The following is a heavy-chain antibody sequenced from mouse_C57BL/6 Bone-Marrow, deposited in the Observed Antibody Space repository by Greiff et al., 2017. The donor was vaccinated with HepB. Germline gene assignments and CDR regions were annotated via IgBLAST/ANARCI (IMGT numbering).Heavy chain of an antibody. D-gene: IGHD1-1*01. Sequence: EVMLVESGGGLVQPGGSLKLSCAASGFTFSDYYMYWVRQTPEKRLEWVAYISNGGGSTYYPDTVKGRFTISRDNAKNTLYLQMSRLKSEDTAMYYCARDGLLLPMDYWGQGTSVTVSS. J-gene: IGHJ4*01. V-gene: IGHV5-12*01. CDR1: GFTFSDYY. CDR3: ARDGLLLPMDY. CDR2: ISNGGGST.